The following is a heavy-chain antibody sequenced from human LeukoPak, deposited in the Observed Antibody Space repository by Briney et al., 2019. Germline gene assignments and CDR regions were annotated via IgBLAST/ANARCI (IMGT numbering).Heavy chain of an antibody. CDR1: GGSFSGYY. J-gene: IGHJ4*02. CDR2: INHSGST. CDR3: ARAGGRMITFVGVSHPLDY. V-gene: IGHV4-34*01. D-gene: IGHD3-16*01. Sequence: SETLSLTCAVYGGSFSGYYWSWIRQPPGKGLEWIGEINHSGSTNYNPSLKSRVTISVDTSKNQFSLKLSSVTAADTAVYYCARAGGRMITFVGVSHPLDYRGQGTLVTVSS.